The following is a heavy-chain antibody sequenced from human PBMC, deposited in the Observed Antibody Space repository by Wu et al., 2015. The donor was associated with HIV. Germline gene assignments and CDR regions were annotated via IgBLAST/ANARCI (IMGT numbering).Heavy chain of an antibody. V-gene: IGHV1-2*02. J-gene: IGHJ5*02. D-gene: IGHD2-2*01. CDR3: AIIVVVPAALNWFDP. CDR2: INPNSGGT. CDR1: GYTFTGYY. Sequence: QVQLVQSGAEVKKPGASVKVSCKASGYTFTGYYMHWVRQAPGQGLEWMGWINPNSGGTNYAQKFQGRVTMTRDTSISTAYMELSRLRSDDTAVYYCAIIVVVPAALNWFDPWGQGTLVTVSS.